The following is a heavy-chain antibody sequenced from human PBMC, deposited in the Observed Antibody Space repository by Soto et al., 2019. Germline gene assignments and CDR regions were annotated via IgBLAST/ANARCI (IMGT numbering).Heavy chain of an antibody. D-gene: IGHD1-20*01. CDR2: VYHTGNT. V-gene: IGHV4-59*01. CDR3: ASEQYIWKL. J-gene: IGHJ4*02. Sequence: SETLSLTCSVSGVSITNYYWTWIRHSPGKGLEWIGYVYHTGNTYYNPSLRSRVTISLDTSKNQVSLRLRSVTAADTAVYYCASEQYIWKLRGQGTLVTGSS. CDR1: GVSITNYY.